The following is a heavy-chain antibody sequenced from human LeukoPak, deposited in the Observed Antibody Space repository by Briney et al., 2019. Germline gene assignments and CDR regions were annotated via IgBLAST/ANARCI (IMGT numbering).Heavy chain of an antibody. V-gene: IGHV3-64*01. CDR2: ISSNGGST. CDR3: ARDRELRFDY. Sequence: GSLRLSCAASGFTFSSYAMHWVRQAPGKGLEYVSAISSNGGSTYYANSVKGRFTISRDNSKNTLYLQMGSLRAEDMAVYYCARDRELRFDYWGQGTLVTVSS. CDR1: GFTFSSYA. D-gene: IGHD1-26*01. J-gene: IGHJ4*02.